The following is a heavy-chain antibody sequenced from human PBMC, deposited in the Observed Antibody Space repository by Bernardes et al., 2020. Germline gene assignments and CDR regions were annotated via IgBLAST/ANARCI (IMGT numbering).Heavy chain of an antibody. CDR3: AGRGDYGDYFDY. Sequence: SENLSLTCTVSGRSITSGGYYWSWIRQHPGKGLEWIGYIYYSGSTYYNPSLKSRITISVDTSKNQFSLKLSSVTAADTAVYYCAGRGDYGDYFDYWGQGTLVTVSS. CDR1: GRSITSGGYY. J-gene: IGHJ4*02. V-gene: IGHV4-31*03. CDR2: IYYSGST. D-gene: IGHD4-17*01.